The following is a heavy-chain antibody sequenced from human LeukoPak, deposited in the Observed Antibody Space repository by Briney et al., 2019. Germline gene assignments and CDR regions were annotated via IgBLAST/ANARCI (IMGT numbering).Heavy chain of an antibody. Sequence: GGSLRLSCAASGFTFSSYSMNWVRQAPGKGLEWVSSISSSSSYIYYADSVKGRFIISRDNAKNSLYLQMNSLRAEDTAVYYCARDWSVGGRRDGYNFFDYWGQGTLVTVSS. CDR2: ISSSSSYI. J-gene: IGHJ4*02. CDR1: GFTFSSYS. V-gene: IGHV3-21*01. D-gene: IGHD5-24*01. CDR3: ARDWSVGGRRDGYNFFDY.